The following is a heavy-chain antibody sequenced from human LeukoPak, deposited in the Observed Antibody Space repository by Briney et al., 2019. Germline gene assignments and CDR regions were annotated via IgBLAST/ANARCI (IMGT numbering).Heavy chain of an antibody. CDR1: GGSISSYY. J-gene: IGHJ4*02. Sequence: SETLSLTCTVSGGSISSYYWSWIRQPPGKGLEWKGLEWVGYIDYSGSTNYNPSLKSRVTISVDTSKNQFSLKLSSVTAADTAVYYCARGAALMVRGVHPEPFDYWGQGTLVTVSS. D-gene: IGHD3-10*01. CDR2: IDYSGST. V-gene: IGHV4-59*01. CDR3: ARGAALMVRGVHPEPFDY.